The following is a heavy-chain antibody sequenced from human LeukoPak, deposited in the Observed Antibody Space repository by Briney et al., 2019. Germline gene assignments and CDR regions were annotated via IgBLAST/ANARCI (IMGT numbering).Heavy chain of an antibody. CDR2: IRSKANTYAT. CDR1: GFTFSGSA. V-gene: IGHV3-73*01. D-gene: IGHD6-19*01. CDR3: TRRDSSVYYFDY. Sequence: GGSLRLSCAASGFTFSGSAMHWVRQASGKGLEWLGRIRSKANTYATAHAASVKGRFTISRDDSNNTAYLQMNSLKTEDTAVYYCTRRDSSVYYFDYWGQGTLVTVSS. J-gene: IGHJ4*02.